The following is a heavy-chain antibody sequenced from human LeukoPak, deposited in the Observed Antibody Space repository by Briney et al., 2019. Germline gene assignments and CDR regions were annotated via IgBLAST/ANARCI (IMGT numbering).Heavy chain of an antibody. CDR2: IYYSGST. CDR3: ARGPLNYDILTGYSTGNFDY. V-gene: IGHV4-39*07. CDR1: GRSISSSSYY. D-gene: IGHD3-9*01. Sequence: SETLSLTCTVSGRSISSSSYYWGWIRQPPGKGLEWIGSIYYSGSTYYNPSLKSRVTISIDTSKNQFSLKLTSVTAADTAVYYCARGPLNYDILTGYSTGNFDYWGQGTLVTVSS. J-gene: IGHJ4*02.